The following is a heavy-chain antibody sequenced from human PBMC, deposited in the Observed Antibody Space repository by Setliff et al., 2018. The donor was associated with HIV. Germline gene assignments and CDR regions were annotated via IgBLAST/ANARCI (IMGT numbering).Heavy chain of an antibody. CDR2: IYWDDDV. CDR3: AHFTHFRDVYFDS. J-gene: IGHJ4*01. V-gene: IGHV2-5*02. D-gene: IGHD2-21*01. Sequence: SGPAGEPPQTLTLTCTFSGFSLASSGVGVAWVRQPPGEGLEWLALIYWDDDVRYSPPLKNGLSISKDNSKNQVVLAMSNMDPVDTATYFCAHFTHFRDVYFDSWGPGILVTVSS. CDR1: GFSLASSGVG.